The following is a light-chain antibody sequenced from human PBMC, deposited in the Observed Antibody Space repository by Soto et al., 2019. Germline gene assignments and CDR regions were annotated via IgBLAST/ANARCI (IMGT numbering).Light chain of an antibody. CDR2: TAS. V-gene: IGKV1-9*01. J-gene: IGKJ1*01. CDR1: QGISSY. CDR3: LQLNSYPRT. Sequence: DIQLTQSPSFLSASVGDRVTITCRASQGISSYLAWYQQKPGTAPKLLIYTASTLQSGVPSRFGGSGSGTQFSLTISHLQPEDVAPYYCLQLNSYPRTFGPGTTVEIK.